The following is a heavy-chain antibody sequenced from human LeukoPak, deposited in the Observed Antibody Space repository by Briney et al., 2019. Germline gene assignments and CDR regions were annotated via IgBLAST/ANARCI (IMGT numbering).Heavy chain of an antibody. V-gene: IGHV3-9*01. D-gene: IGHD2-2*01. J-gene: IGHJ4*02. CDR1: GFTFDDYA. CDR3: AKTADCSSTSCPLDY. Sequence: GRSLRLSCAASGFTFDDYAMHWVRQAPGKGLEWVSGISWNSGSIGYADSVKGRFTISRDNAKNSLYLQMNSLRAEDTALYYCAKTADCSSTSCPLDYWGQGTLVTVSS. CDR2: ISWNSGSI.